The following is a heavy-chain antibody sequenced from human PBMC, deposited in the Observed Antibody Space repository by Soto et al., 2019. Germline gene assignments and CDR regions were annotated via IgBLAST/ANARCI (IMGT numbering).Heavy chain of an antibody. J-gene: IGHJ6*02. CDR1: GFSLSTYGLG. CDR2: IYWADDK. Sequence: QITLKESGPTLVKPTQTLTLTCTFSGFSLSTYGLGVGWVRQPPGKALEWLALIYWADDKRYSPSLKSRHTSTKDTSKHQVLLTVTNMDPVDTATYYCEHVTGSRGEYGMDVWGQGTTVTVSS. D-gene: IGHD1-26*01. V-gene: IGHV2-5*02. CDR3: EHVTGSRGEYGMDV.